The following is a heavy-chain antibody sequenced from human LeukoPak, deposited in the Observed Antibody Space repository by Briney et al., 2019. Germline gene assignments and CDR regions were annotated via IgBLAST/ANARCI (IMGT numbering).Heavy chain of an antibody. Sequence: SETLSLTCTVSGGSISSSSYYWGWIRQPPGKGLAWIGSIYYSGSTYYNPSLKSRVTISVDTSKNQFSLKLSSVTAADTAVYYCARHLIETYYYDSSGYYPLRNWFDPWGQGTLVTVSS. CDR2: IYYSGST. CDR1: GGSISSSSYY. CDR3: ARHLIETYYYDSSGYYPLRNWFDP. D-gene: IGHD3-22*01. J-gene: IGHJ5*02. V-gene: IGHV4-39*01.